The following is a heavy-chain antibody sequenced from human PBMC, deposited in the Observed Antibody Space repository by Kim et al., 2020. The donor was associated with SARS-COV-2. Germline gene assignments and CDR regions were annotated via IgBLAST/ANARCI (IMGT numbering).Heavy chain of an antibody. Sequence: GGSLRLSCAASGFTFSSYGMHWVRQAPGKGLEWVAVISYDGSNKYYADSVKGRFTISRDNSKNTLYLQMNSLRAEDTAVYYCAKGLEIVPAARGFDPWG. V-gene: IGHV3-30*18. J-gene: IGHJ5*02. CDR3: AKGLEIVPAARGFDP. D-gene: IGHD2-2*01. CDR2: ISYDGSNK. CDR1: GFTFSSYG.